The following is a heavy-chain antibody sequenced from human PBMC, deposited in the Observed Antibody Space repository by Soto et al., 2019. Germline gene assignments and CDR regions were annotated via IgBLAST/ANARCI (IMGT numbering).Heavy chain of an antibody. CDR3: GKERRGRGWFVCNY. Sequence: GGSLRLSCTASGFTFSDYYMSWICQAPGKGLEWISYISSASDYSTYADSVKGRFTISRDNAKNSLYLQMNSLRADDTAVYYCGKERRGRGWFVCNYWGQGIVVTVSS. D-gene: IGHD6-19*01. J-gene: IGHJ4*02. CDR2: ISSASDYS. CDR1: GFTFSDYY. V-gene: IGHV3-11*05.